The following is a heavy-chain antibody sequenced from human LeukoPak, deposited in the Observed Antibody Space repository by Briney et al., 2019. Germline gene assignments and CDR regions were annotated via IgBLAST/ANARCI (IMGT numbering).Heavy chain of an antibody. CDR2: IYTSGST. CDR1: GGSISSGSYY. D-gene: IGHD6-19*01. V-gene: IGHV4-61*02. J-gene: IGHJ4*02. Sequence: PSQTLSLTCTVSGGSISSGSYYWSWIRQPAGKGLEWIGRIYTSGSTNYNPSLKSRVTISVDTSKNQFSLKLLSVPAADTAVYYCATSSSSGWYGVDYWGQGTLVIVS. CDR3: ATSSSSGWYGVDY.